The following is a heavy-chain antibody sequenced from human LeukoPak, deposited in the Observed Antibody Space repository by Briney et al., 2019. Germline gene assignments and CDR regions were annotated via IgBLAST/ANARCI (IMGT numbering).Heavy chain of an antibody. J-gene: IGHJ4*02. CDR1: GFTFSSYG. Sequence: GGSLRLSCAASGFTFSSYGMHWVRQAPGKGLEWVAFIRYDESNKHYADSVKGRFTISRDNSKNTLYLQMNSLRTEDTAVYYCATSLVVAGWDYWGQGTLVTVSS. CDR2: IRYDESNK. CDR3: ATSLVVAGWDY. V-gene: IGHV3-30*02. D-gene: IGHD6-19*01.